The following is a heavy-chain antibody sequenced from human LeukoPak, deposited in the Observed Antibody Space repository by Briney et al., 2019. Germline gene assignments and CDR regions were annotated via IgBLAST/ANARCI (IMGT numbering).Heavy chain of an antibody. J-gene: IGHJ4*02. CDR3: ARDRDRFGYSGYESRLDY. V-gene: IGHV3-53*01. Sequence: GGSLRLSCAASGFTVSSNYMSWVRQAPGKGLEWVSVIYSGGSTYYADSVKGRFTISRDNSKNTLYLQMNSLRAEDTAVYYCARDRDRFGYSGYESRLDYWGQGTLVTVSS. D-gene: IGHD5-12*01. CDR2: IYSGGST. CDR1: GFTVSSNY.